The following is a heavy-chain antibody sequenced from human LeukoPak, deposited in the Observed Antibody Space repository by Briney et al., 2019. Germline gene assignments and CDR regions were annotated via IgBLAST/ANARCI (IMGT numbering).Heavy chain of an antibody. Sequence: GGSLRLSCAASGFTFSSYWMSWVRQAPGKGLEWVANIKQDGSEKYYVDSVKGRFTIPRDNSKNTLYLQMNSLRAEDTAVYYCAKETFRAAAGTDAFDIWGQGTMVTVSS. CDR2: IKQDGSEK. CDR3: AKETFRAAAGTDAFDI. J-gene: IGHJ3*02. D-gene: IGHD6-13*01. CDR1: GFTFSSYW. V-gene: IGHV3-7*03.